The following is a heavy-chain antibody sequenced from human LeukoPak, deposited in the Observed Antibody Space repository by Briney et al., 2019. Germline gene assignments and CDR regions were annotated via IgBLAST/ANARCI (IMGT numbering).Heavy chain of an antibody. CDR2: IYYSGNT. CDR1: VGSISNSSDY. V-gene: IGHV4-39*07. D-gene: IGHD3-16*01. J-gene: IGHJ4*03. Sequence: PSETLCLTCAVSVGSISNSSDYWAWIRQPRGKGLGWIGNIYYSGNTYYNSSLKSRVTISVDTSKNQFSLGLSSVTAPDTAVFYCASLRVPGYFASWGPGNFVTVSS. CDR3: ASLRVPGYFAS.